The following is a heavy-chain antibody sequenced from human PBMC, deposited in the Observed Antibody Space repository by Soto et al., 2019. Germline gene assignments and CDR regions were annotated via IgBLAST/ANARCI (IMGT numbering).Heavy chain of an antibody. Sequence: PSETLSLTCTVSGGSISSYYWSWIRQPPGKGLEWIGYIYYSGSTNYNPSLKSRVTISVDTSKNQFSLKLSSVTASYTAVYYCARIYTRRAFWFDPWGQETLVTVSS. CDR3: ARIYTRRAFWFDP. CDR1: GGSISSYY. CDR2: IYYSGST. D-gene: IGHD2-2*02. V-gene: IGHV4-59*01. J-gene: IGHJ5*02.